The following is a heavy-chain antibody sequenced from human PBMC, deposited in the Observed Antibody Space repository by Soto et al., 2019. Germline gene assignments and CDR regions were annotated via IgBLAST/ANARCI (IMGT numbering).Heavy chain of an antibody. CDR1: GESISNYY. CDR2: IYKSGT. CDR3: ARRGFFDF. D-gene: IGHD1-26*01. Sequence: QVQLQESGPGLVKPSETLSLTCTVSGESISNYYWSWIRQPPGKGLEWIGYIYKSGTSYNPSLKSRVTISVDTSTNQISLKPNSVTAADTAVYYCARRGFFDFWGQGILVTVSS. V-gene: IGHV4-59*08. J-gene: IGHJ4*02.